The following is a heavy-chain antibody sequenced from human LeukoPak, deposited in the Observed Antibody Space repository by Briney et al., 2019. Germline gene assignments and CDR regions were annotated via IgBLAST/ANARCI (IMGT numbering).Heavy chain of an antibody. J-gene: IGHJ5*02. CDR3: ARLSPRYCSSTSCYRSPVDP. Sequence: GESLKISCKGSGYSSTSYWIGWVRQMPGKGLEWMGIIYPGDSDTRYSPSFQGQVTISADKSIGTAYLQWSSLKASDTAMYYCARLSPRYCSSTSCYRSPVDPWGQGTLVTVSS. CDR2: IYPGDSDT. CDR1: GYSSTSYW. D-gene: IGHD2-2*01. V-gene: IGHV5-51*01.